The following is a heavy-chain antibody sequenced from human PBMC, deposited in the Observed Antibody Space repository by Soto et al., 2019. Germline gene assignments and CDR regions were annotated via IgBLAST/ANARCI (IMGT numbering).Heavy chain of an antibody. V-gene: IGHV3-30*18. J-gene: IGHJ5*02. CDR1: GFTFSSYG. D-gene: IGHD3-3*01. CDR2: ISYDGSNK. Sequence: QVQLVESGGGVVQPGRSLRLSCAASGFTFSSYGMHWVRQAPGKGLEWVAVISYDGSNKYYADSVKGRFTISRDNSKNTLYLQMNSLRAEDTAVYYCAKGERFLEWLYNCSAPWGQGTLVTVS. CDR3: AKGERFLEWLYNCSAP.